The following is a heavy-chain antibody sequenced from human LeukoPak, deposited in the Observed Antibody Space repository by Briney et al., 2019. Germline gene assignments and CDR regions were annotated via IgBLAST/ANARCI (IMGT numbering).Heavy chain of an antibody. V-gene: IGHV4-61*02. CDR3: ARAHEMTAMAAFDY. CDR2: IYTSGST. D-gene: IGHD5-18*01. Sequence: SHTLSLTCTVSGGSLSSGSYYWSWVPQPAGKGLEWIGRIYTSGSTNYNPSLKSRVTISEDTSKNQFSLKLSSVTAAGTAVYYCARAHEMTAMAAFDYWGQRTLVTVSS. CDR1: GGSLSSGSYY. J-gene: IGHJ4*02.